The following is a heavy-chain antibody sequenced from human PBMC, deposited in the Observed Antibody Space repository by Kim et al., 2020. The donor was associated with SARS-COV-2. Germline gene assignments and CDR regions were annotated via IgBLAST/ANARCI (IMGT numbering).Heavy chain of an antibody. CDR3: SKGDSGSYYKKRFDI. V-gene: IGHV3-23*01. D-gene: IGHD3-10*01. Sequence: GGSLRLSCAASGFAFSSYAMSWVRQAPGKGLEWVSCISGSGGSKYYADSVKGRFTVSRDNSKNMVYLQMNSLRAEDTAVYYCSKGDSGSYYKKRFDIWGQGTLVTVSS. J-gene: IGHJ4*02. CDR1: GFAFSSYA. CDR2: ISGSGGSK.